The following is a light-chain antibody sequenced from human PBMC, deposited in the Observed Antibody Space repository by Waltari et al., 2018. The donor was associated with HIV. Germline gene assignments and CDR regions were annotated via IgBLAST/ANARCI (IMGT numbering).Light chain of an antibody. J-gene: IGLJ2*01. Sequence: QSALTQPASVSGSPGQSITIPCTGTSSDVGGYNYVSWYQQHPGKAPKLQIYAVSKRPSGVSNRFSGSKSGNTASLTISGLQAEDEADYYCCSYAGSSTVVFGGGTKLTVL. CDR1: SSDVGGYNY. CDR3: CSYAGSSTVV. V-gene: IGLV2-23*02. CDR2: AVS.